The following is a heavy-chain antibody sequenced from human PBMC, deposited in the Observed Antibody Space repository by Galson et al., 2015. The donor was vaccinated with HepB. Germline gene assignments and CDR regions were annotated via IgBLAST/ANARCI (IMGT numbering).Heavy chain of an antibody. CDR2: TYYRSKWYN. CDR3: AGGDHIDY. V-gene: IGHV6-1*01. CDR1: GDSVSSNSAA. J-gene: IGHJ4*02. Sequence: CAISGDSVSSNSAAWDRIRQSPSRGLEWLGRTYYRSKWYNDYAVSVKSRITINPDTSKNQFSLHLNSVTPDDTAVYYCAGGDHIDYWGLGTLVTVSS.